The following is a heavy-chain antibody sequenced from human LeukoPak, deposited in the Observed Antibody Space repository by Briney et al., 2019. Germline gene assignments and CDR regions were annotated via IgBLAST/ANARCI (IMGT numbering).Heavy chain of an antibody. CDR3: ASGGFCGSTTCYPNWFDP. V-gene: IGHV4-30-4*02. CDR2: IYYSGST. Sequence: PSETLSLTCTVSGGSISSGDYYWSWIRQPPGKGLEWIGYIYYSGSTYYNPSLKSRVTISVDTSKNQFSLKLSSVTAADTAVYYCASGGFCGSTTCYPNWFDPWGQGTLVTVSS. CDR1: GGSISSGDYY. D-gene: IGHD2-2*01. J-gene: IGHJ5*02.